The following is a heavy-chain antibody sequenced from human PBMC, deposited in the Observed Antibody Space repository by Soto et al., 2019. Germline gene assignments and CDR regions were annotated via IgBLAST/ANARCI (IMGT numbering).Heavy chain of an antibody. CDR1: GGTFTSYT. Sequence: QVQLVQSGAEVRMPGSSVKVSCTASGGTFTSYTFSWVRQGPGQGLEWMGRIIPILRMADFAQKFQGRVTINAAESTSTVYMKLSSLSSEDTAVYYCATSYGSGSAHFDYWGQGTLVTVS. D-gene: IGHD3-10*01. V-gene: IGHV1-69*02. CDR2: IIPILRMA. CDR3: ATSYGSGSAHFDY. J-gene: IGHJ4*02.